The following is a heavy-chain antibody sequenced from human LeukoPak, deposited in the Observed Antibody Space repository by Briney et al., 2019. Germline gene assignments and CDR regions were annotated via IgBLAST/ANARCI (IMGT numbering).Heavy chain of an antibody. D-gene: IGHD2-2*01. CDR2: IGISSGTT. CDR1: GFTFSNS. V-gene: IGHV3-48*01. J-gene: IGHJ4*02. CDR3: ARDTKYAFDN. Sequence: PGGSLRLSCAASGFTFSNSMNWVRHAPGKGLEWSSYIGISSGTTKYGASVKGRFTISGDKPKNSVYLQMNRLRVEDTAVYYCARDTKYAFDNWGQGTLVTVSS.